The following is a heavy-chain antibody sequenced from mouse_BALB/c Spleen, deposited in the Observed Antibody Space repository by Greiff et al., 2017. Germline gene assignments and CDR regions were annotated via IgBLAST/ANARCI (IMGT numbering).Heavy chain of an antibody. V-gene: IGHV3-2*02. CDR3: ANYGKDFDY. CDR2: ISYSGST. J-gene: IGHJ2*01. CDR1: GYSITSDYA. D-gene: IGHD1-1*01. Sequence: EVQLVESGPGLVKPSQSLSLTCTVTGYSITSDYAWNWIRQFPGNKLEWMGYISYSGSTSYNPSLKSRISITRDTSKNQFFLQLNSVTTEDTATYYCANYGKDFDYWGQGTTLTVSS.